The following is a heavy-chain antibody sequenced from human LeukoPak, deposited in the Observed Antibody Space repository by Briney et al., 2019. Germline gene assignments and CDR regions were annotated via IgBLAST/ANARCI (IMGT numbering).Heavy chain of an antibody. J-gene: IGHJ4*02. D-gene: IGHD3-10*01. CDR1: GDSVSSNNAA. V-gene: IGHV6-1*01. CDR3: AREGTMVRGVMNHFDY. CDR2: TLYRSKWYN. Sequence: SQTLSLTCAISGDSVSSNNAAWTWIRQSSSRGLEWLGRTLYRSKWYNDYAVSVKGRITISPDTSKNQFSLQLNSVTPEDTAVYYCAREGTMVRGVMNHFDYWGQGTLVTVSS.